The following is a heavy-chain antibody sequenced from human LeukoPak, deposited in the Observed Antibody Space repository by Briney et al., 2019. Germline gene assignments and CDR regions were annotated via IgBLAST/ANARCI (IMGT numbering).Heavy chain of an antibody. Sequence: ASVKVSCKASGYTFTSYVISWVRQAPGQRLEWMGWISAYNGNTNYAQKLQGRVTMTTDTSTSTAYMELRSLRSDDTAVYYCARTYGSGSYIWFDPWGQGTLVTVSS. D-gene: IGHD3-10*01. CDR1: GYTFTSYV. CDR2: ISAYNGNT. CDR3: ARTYGSGSYIWFDP. V-gene: IGHV1-18*01. J-gene: IGHJ5*02.